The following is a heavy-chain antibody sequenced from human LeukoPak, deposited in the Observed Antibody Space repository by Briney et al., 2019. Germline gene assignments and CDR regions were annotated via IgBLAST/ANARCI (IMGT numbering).Heavy chain of an antibody. CDR3: AKGGGYSYGGVYYYMDV. D-gene: IGHD5-18*01. J-gene: IGHJ6*03. CDR2: ISWNSGSI. V-gene: IGHV3-9*03. CDR1: GFTFDDYA. Sequence: GGSLRLSCAASGFTFDDYAMHWVRQAPGKGLEWVSGISWNSGSIGYADSVKGRFTISRDNAENSLYLQMNSLRAEDMALYYCAKGGGYSYGGVYYYMDVWGKGTTVTVSS.